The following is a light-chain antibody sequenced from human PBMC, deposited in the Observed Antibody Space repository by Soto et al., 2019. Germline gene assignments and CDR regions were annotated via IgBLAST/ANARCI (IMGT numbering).Light chain of an antibody. CDR3: SSYSTISNLV. CDR1: NTDVGAYDY. J-gene: IGLJ1*01. CDR2: DVI. V-gene: IGLV2-14*03. Sequence: SALPQPASVSGSPGQSITISCSGTNTDVGAYDYVSWYQQHPGKAPKLILYDVINRPSGVSDRFSGSKSGNTASLTISGLQAEDEAEYFCSSYSTISNLVFGTGTKLTVL.